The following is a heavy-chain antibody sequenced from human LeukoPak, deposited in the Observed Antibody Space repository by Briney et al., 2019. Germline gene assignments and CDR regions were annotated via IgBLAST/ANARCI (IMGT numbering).Heavy chain of an antibody. CDR1: GYSFTSYG. J-gene: IGHJ4*02. CDR2: ISAYNGNT. CDR3: ARDRGRQVAGYFDY. V-gene: IGHV1-18*01. Sequence: GASVKVSCKASGYSFTSYGISSVRQAPGQGLEWMGWISAYNGNTNYAQKLQGRVTMTTDTSTSTAYMELRSLRSDDTAVYYCARDRGRQVAGYFDYWGQGTLVTVSS.